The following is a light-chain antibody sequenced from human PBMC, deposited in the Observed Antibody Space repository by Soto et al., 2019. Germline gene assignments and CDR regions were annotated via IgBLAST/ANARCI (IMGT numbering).Light chain of an antibody. Sequence: QSVLTQPPSVSAAPGQKVIISCSGSSSNIENNFVSWYQQLPGTAPKLLIFDNNKRPSGIPDRFSGSKSGTSATLGITGLQTGDEADYYCVAWDTSLTTTVLFGGGTKLPVL. CDR2: DNN. J-gene: IGLJ2*01. V-gene: IGLV1-51*01. CDR1: SSNIENNF. CDR3: VAWDTSLTTTVL.